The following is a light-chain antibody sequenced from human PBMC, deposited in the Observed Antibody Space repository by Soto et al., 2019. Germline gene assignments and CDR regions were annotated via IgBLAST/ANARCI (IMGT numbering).Light chain of an antibody. J-gene: IGKJ1*01. CDR3: QQYNNWPRT. V-gene: IGKV3-15*01. CDR2: GAS. CDR1: RSVSSN. Sequence: EIVMTQSPATLSVSPGERATLSCRASRSVSSNLAWYQQKPGQAPRLLIYGASTRATGIPARFSGSGSGTEFTLTISSLQSEDFAVYYCQQYNNWPRTXGQGTKV.